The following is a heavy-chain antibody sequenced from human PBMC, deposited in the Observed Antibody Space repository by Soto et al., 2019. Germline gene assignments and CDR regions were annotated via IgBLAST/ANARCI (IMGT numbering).Heavy chain of an antibody. CDR3: ATCYGSGTDCQEDYLAF. Sequence: EVQLVESGGGLVEPGGSLRLSCATSGFLFTNAWMSWVGQAPGKGLEWVGRVKRKTNGGTTDYAAPVKDRFNISRDDSKNTLYLQMNNLKTEDTAVYYCATCYGSGTDCQEDYLAFWGQGTPVTVSS. CDR1: GFLFTNAW. CDR2: VKRKTNGGTT. D-gene: IGHD3-10*01. V-gene: IGHV3-15*01. J-gene: IGHJ4*02.